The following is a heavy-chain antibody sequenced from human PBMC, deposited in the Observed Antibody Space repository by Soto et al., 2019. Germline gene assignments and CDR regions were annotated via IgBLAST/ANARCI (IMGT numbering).Heavy chain of an antibody. CDR3: ARGVYDFWSGHPKRLDY. J-gene: IGHJ4*02. Sequence: EVQLVASGGGLVQPGGSLKLSCAASGFTFSGSAMHWVRQASGKGLEWVGRIRSKANTYATAYAVSVKGRFIISRDDSRNTAYLQMNSLKTEDTAVYYCARGVYDFWSGHPKRLDYWGQGTVVTVSS. V-gene: IGHV3-73*02. D-gene: IGHD3-3*01. CDR1: GFTFSGSA. CDR2: IRSKANTYAT.